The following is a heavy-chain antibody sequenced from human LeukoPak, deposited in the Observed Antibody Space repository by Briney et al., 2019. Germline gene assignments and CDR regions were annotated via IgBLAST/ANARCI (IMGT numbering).Heavy chain of an antibody. V-gene: IGHV3-23*01. CDR3: AKGPYGRNFDWLYTFDY. CDR1: GFTLSSYA. CDR2: ISGSGGST. D-gene: IGHD3-9*01. Sequence: GGSLRLSCAASGFTLSSYAMSWVRQAPGKGLEWVSAISGSGGSTYFADSVKGRFTISRDSSKNTLYLQMNSLRAEDTAVYYCAKGPYGRNFDWLYTFDYWGQGTLVTVSS. J-gene: IGHJ4*02.